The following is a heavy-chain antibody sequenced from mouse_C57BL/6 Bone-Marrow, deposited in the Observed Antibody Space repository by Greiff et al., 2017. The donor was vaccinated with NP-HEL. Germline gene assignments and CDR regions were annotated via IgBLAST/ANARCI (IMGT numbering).Heavy chain of an antibody. D-gene: IGHD1-1*01. Sequence: EVKLMESGGGLVQSGRSLRLSCATSGFTFSDFYMEWVRQAPGKGLEWIAASRNKANDYTTEYSASVKGRFIVSRDTSQSILYLQMNALRAEDTAIYYCARDAPITTVVATDYAMDYWGQGTSVTVSS. CDR2: SRNKANDYTT. V-gene: IGHV7-1*01. CDR3: ARDAPITTVVATDYAMDY. J-gene: IGHJ4*01. CDR1: GFTFSDFY.